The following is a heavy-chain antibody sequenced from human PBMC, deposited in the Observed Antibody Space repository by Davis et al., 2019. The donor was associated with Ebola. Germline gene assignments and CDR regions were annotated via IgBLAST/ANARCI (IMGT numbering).Heavy chain of an antibody. D-gene: IGHD2-2*01. CDR1: GGSFSGYY. J-gene: IGHJ5*02. CDR3: ARARYCSSTSCYLNNWFDP. CDR2: INHSGST. V-gene: IGHV4-34*01. Sequence: MPGGSLRLSCAVYGGSFSGYYWSWIRQPPGKGLEWIGEINHSGSTNYNPSLKSRVTISVDTSKNQFSLKLSSVTAADTAVYYCARARYCSSTSCYLNNWFDPWGQGTLVTVSS.